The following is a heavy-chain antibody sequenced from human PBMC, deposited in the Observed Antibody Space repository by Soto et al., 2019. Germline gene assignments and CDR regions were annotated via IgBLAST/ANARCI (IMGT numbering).Heavy chain of an antibody. CDR3: ASSYYDILTGYSPADYYYGMDV. V-gene: IGHV1-69*02. J-gene: IGHJ6*02. CDR1: GGTFSSYT. D-gene: IGHD3-9*01. Sequence: SVKGSCKASGGTFSSYTISWVRQAPGQGLEWMGRIIPILGIANYAQKFQGRVTITADKSTSTAYMELSSLRSEDTAVYYCASSYYDILTGYSPADYYYGMDVWGQGTTVTVSS. CDR2: IIPILGIA.